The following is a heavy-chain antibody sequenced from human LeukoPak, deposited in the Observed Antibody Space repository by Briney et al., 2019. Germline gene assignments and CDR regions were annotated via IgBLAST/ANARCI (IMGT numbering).Heavy chain of an antibody. D-gene: IGHD4-23*01. V-gene: IGHV3-23*01. J-gene: IGHJ4*02. CDR3: AKDSPVATY. Sequence: GGSLRLSCAASGFSLSNYGMTWVRQAPGKGLEWVSAISGGATSTYYADSVKGRFTISRDNSKNTPYLEMNSLRADDTAVYYCAKDSPVATYWGQGTLVTVSS. CDR1: GFSLSNYG. CDR2: ISGGATST.